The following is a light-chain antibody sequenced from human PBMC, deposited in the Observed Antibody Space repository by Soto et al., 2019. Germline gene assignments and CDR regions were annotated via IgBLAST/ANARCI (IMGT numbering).Light chain of an antibody. Sequence: QSVLTQPPSASGTPGQRVTISCSGTSSNVGSNSVSWYHHLPGTAPKLLIYNSDQRPSGVPDRFSFSKSDTSVSLAISGLQSEEEADYYCAAWDDSLNSPLFGGGTKVTVL. CDR1: SSNVGSNS. CDR2: NSD. V-gene: IGLV1-44*01. J-gene: IGLJ2*01. CDR3: AAWDDSLNSPL.